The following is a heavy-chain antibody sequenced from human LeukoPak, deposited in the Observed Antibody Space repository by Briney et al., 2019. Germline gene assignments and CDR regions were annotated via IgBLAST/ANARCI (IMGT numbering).Heavy chain of an antibody. CDR2: IYYSGST. V-gene: IGHV4-59*01. Sequence: SETLSLTCTVSGGSISSYYWSWIRQPPGKGLEWIGYIYYSGSTNYNPSLESRVTISVDTSKNQFSLKLSSVTAADTAVYYCARYRDDYVWGSYRFDYWGQGTLVTVSS. D-gene: IGHD3-16*02. J-gene: IGHJ4*02. CDR1: GGSISSYY. CDR3: ARYRDDYVWGSYRFDY.